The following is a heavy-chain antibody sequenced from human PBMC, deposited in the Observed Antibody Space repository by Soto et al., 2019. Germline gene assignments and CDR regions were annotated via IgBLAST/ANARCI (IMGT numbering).Heavy chain of an antibody. V-gene: IGHV3-30*18. CDR1: GFRFSSSG. CDR3: AKDLHDFASFFFYGMDV. Sequence: PGESLRLSCAASGFRFSSSGMHWVRQAPGKGLEWVAVIIYDGSKKEYADSVKGRFTVSRDNSKDTVYLQMNNLRPEDTGVYYCAKDLHDFASFFFYGMDVWGQGTSVTVSS. D-gene: IGHD2-21*02. J-gene: IGHJ6*02. CDR2: IIYDGSKK.